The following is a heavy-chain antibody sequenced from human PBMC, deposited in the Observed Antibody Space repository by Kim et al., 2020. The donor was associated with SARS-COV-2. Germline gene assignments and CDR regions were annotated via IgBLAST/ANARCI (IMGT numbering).Heavy chain of an antibody. CDR1: GFTFSRFT. J-gene: IGHJ3*02. CDR3: AREGGYCTSSACDAFDI. V-gene: IGHV3-21*01. CDR2: LSSNSYYI. Sequence: GGSLRLSCAASGFTFSRFTMNWVRQAPGKGLEWVSSLSSNSYYIYYADSLRGRFTISRDNARNSLYLEMNSLRAEDTAIYFCAREGGYCTSSACDAFDIWGRGTMVTVSS. D-gene: IGHD2-2*01.